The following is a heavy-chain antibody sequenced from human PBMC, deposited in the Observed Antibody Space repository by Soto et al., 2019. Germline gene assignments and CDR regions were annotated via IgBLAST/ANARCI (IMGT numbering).Heavy chain of an antibody. Sequence: PGGSLRLSCRASGFTFSNSWMHWVRQAPGKGLVWVSRINNDGSSTAYADSVKGRFTISRDNAKNSLYLQMNSLRAEDTAVYYCARTPTAYYGMDVWGQGTTVTVSS. CDR3: ARTPTAYYGMDV. CDR1: GFTFSNSW. D-gene: IGHD4-4*01. V-gene: IGHV3-74*01. CDR2: INNDGSST. J-gene: IGHJ6*02.